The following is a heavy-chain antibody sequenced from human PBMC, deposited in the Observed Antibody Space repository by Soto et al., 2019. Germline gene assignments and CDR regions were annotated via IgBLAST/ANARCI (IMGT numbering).Heavy chain of an antibody. CDR1: GYSFTGYW. V-gene: IGHV5-51*01. CDR2: IYPGDSDT. D-gene: IGHD5-18*01. CDR3: ARPAMVSNHYYYGMDV. Sequence: GESLKISCNGSGYSFTGYWIGWVRQMPWKGLEWMGIIYPGDSDTRYSPSFQGQVTISADKSISTAYLQWSSLKASDTAMYYCARPAMVSNHYYYGMDVWGQGTTVTVSS. J-gene: IGHJ6*02.